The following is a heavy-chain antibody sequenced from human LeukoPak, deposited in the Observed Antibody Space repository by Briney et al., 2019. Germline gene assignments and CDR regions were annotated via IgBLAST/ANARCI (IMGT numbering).Heavy chain of an antibody. CDR2: IYYSGST. J-gene: IGHJ6*03. V-gene: IGHV4-59*01. D-gene: IGHD6-13*01. CDR3: ARGSSSWYRAPYYYYYMDV. Sequence: LRLSCAASGFTFGAYGMHWIRQPPGKGLEWIGYIYYSGSTNYNPSLKSRVTISVDTSKNQFSLKLSSVTAADTAVYYCARGSSSWYRAPYYYYYMDVWGKGTTVTVSS. CDR1: GFTFGAYG.